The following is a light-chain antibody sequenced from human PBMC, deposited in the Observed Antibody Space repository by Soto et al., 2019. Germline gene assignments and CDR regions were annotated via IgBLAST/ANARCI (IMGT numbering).Light chain of an antibody. Sequence: EIVLTPSPGTLSLSPGERATLYCRASQSVSSSYLAWYQQKPGQAPRLLIYGASSRATGIPDRFSGSGSGTDFTLTISRLEPEDFAVYYCQQYNHWWTFGQGTKVDIK. J-gene: IGKJ1*01. V-gene: IGKV3-20*01. CDR3: QQYNHWWT. CDR2: GAS. CDR1: QSVSSSY.